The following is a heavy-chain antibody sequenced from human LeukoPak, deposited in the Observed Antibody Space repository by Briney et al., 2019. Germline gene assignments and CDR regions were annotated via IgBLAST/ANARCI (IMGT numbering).Heavy chain of an antibody. D-gene: IGHD1-26*01. CDR2: INHSGST. Sequence: PSETLSLTCTVYVGSFSGDYWSWIRQPPGKGLEWIGEINHSGSTNYNPSLKSRVTISVDTSKNQFSLKLSSVTAADTAMYYCARVQAEVGPGHWGQGTLVTVSS. J-gene: IGHJ4*02. CDR3: ARVQAEVGPGH. CDR1: VGSFSGDY. V-gene: IGHV4-34*01.